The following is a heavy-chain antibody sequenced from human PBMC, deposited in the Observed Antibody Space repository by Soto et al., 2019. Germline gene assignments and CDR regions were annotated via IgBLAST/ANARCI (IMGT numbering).Heavy chain of an antibody. J-gene: IGHJ6*03. Sequence: SETLSLTCAVYGGSFSGYYWSWIRQPPEKGLEWIGEINHSGSTNYNPSLKSRVTISVDTSKNQFSLKLSSVTAADTAVYYCARRKVYSSSSSQYYYYYMDVWGKGTTVTVSS. V-gene: IGHV4-34*01. D-gene: IGHD6-6*01. CDR1: GGSFSGYY. CDR2: INHSGST. CDR3: ARRKVYSSSSSQYYYYYMDV.